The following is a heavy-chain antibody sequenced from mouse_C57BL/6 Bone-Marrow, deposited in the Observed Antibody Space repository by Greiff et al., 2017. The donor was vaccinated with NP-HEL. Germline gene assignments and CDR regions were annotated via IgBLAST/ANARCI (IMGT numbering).Heavy chain of an antibody. Sequence: EVQLVESGGGLVQSGRSLRLSCATSGFTFSDFYMEWVRQAPGKGLEWIAASRNKANDYTTEYSASVKGRFIVSRDTSQSILYLQMNALRAEDTAIYYCARDGPYYYGSSYVYFDVWGTGTTVTVSS. J-gene: IGHJ1*03. CDR2: SRNKANDYTT. CDR1: GFTFSDFY. CDR3: ARDGPYYYGSSYVYFDV. V-gene: IGHV7-1*01. D-gene: IGHD1-1*01.